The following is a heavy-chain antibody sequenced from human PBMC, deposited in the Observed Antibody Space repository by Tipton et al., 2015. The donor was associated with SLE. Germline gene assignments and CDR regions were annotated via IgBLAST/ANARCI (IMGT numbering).Heavy chain of an antibody. D-gene: IGHD3-10*01. V-gene: IGHV4-59*11. CDR3: AREKDYIGTGSYMDY. J-gene: IGHJ4*02. Sequence: GLVKPSETLSLTCSVSGGSISSHYWSWIRQSAGKGLEWIGYISYRGATNYNPSLKSRVTISLDTARSQFSLKMTSVTTADTAVYYCAREKDYIGTGSYMDYWGQGALVTVSS. CDR2: ISYRGAT. CDR1: GGSISSHY.